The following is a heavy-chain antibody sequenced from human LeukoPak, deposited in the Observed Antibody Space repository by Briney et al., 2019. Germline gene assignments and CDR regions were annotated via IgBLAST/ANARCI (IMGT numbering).Heavy chain of an antibody. CDR3: ARATVTTVDFDY. CDR2: IYYSGST. J-gene: IGHJ4*02. D-gene: IGHD4-17*01. Sequence: SETLSLTCAVYGGSFSDYSWTWIRQPPGKGLEWIGYIYYSGSTNYNPSLKSRVTISVDTSKNQFSLKLSSVTAADTAVYYCARATVTTVDFDYWGQGTLVTVSS. V-gene: IGHV4-59*01. CDR1: GGSFSDYS.